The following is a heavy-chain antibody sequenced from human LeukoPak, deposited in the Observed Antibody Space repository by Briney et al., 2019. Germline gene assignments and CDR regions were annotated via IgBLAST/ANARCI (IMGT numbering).Heavy chain of an antibody. CDR1: GXSFSSYS. CDR3: VRDWGYTGNFEF. J-gene: IGHJ4*02. Sequence: GGSLRLSCAASGXSFSSYSMNWVRQAPGEGLEWVSIISRDSRTIVDADSVKGRFTISRDNAKNSVFLQMNSLRAEDTAVYYCVRDWGYTGNFEFWGQGTLVTVSS. CDR2: ISRDSRTI. D-gene: IGHD5-12*01. V-gene: IGHV3-21*01.